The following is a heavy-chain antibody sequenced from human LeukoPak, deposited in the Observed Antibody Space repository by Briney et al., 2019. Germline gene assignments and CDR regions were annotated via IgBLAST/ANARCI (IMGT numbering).Heavy chain of an antibody. J-gene: IGHJ5*02. Sequence: GGSLRLSCAASGFTFSSYGMHWVRQAPGKGLEWVAVISYDGSNKYYADSVKGRFTISRDNSKNTLYLQMNSLRAEDTAVYYCAREAKIITIFPFDPWGQGTLVTVSS. V-gene: IGHV3-33*05. D-gene: IGHD3-9*01. CDR1: GFTFSSYG. CDR2: ISYDGSNK. CDR3: AREAKIITIFPFDP.